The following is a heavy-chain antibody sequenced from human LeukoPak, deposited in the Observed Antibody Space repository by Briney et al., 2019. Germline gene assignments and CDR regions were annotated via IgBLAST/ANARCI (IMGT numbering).Heavy chain of an antibody. CDR2: IRSKAYGETA. Sequence: SGGSLRLSCAASGFTFSSYGMHWIRQAPGKGLEWVGFIRSKAYGETADYAASVKGRFTISRDDSKAIAYLQMNSLKTEDTAVYHCTRDRGAYNLYDYWGQGTLVTVSS. CDR3: TRDRGAYNLYDY. CDR1: GFTFSSYG. D-gene: IGHD1-1*01. J-gene: IGHJ4*02. V-gene: IGHV3-49*03.